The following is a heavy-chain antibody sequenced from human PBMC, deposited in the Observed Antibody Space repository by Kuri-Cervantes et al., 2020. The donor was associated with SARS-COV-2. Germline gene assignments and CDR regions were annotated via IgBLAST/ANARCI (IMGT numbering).Heavy chain of an antibody. CDR3: TTDIEQWLARGVDY. V-gene: IGHV3-23*01. D-gene: IGHD6-19*01. J-gene: IGHJ4*02. Sequence: GESLKISCAASGFTFSSYAMSWVRQAPGKGLEWVSAIRGSGGSTYYADSVKGRFTISRDDSKNTLYLQMNSLKTEDTAVYYCTTDIEQWLARGVDYWGQGTLVTVSS. CDR2: IRGSGGST. CDR1: GFTFSSYA.